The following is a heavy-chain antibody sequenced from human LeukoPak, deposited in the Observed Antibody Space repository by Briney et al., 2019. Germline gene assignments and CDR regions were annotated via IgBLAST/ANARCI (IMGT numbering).Heavy chain of an antibody. Sequence: SGGSLRLSCAASGFTFSNYAMTWVRQAPGKGLEWVSGISDSGGTTYYADSVKGRFTISRDNSQNALYLQMTSLRADDTAVYYCAKDRRFLEWLLMDYWGQGTLVTVSS. CDR2: ISDSGGTT. CDR3: AKDRRFLEWLLMDY. D-gene: IGHD3-3*01. V-gene: IGHV3-23*01. J-gene: IGHJ4*02. CDR1: GFTFSNYA.